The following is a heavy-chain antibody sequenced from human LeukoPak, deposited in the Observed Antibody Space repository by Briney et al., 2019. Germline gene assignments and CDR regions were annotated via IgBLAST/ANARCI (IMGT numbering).Heavy chain of an antibody. Sequence: GESLKISCKASGYSFIDYWIGWGRQTPAKVLEWMSIIYPGDSDSIDTYIPSFQGQVTISADKSISTTCLQWSSLKASDTAMYYCARSTSGLFDSGGQGTPVTVSS. D-gene: IGHD3-22*01. J-gene: IGHJ4*02. CDR2: IYPGDSDSID. CDR1: GYSFIDYW. CDR3: ARSTSGLFDS. V-gene: IGHV5-51*01.